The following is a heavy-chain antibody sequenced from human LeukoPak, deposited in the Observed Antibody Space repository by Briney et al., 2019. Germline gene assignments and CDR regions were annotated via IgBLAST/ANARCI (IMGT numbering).Heavy chain of an antibody. CDR2: IYTSGST. Sequence: SETLSLTCTVSGGSISSGSYYWSWIRQPAGKGLEWIGRIYTSGSTNYKSSLKSRVTISVDTSKNHFSLNLSSVTAADTAVYYCAREQVPAAMGTHFDYWGQGTLVTVSS. D-gene: IGHD2-2*01. CDR3: AREQVPAAMGTHFDY. V-gene: IGHV4-61*02. CDR1: GGSISSGSYY. J-gene: IGHJ4*02.